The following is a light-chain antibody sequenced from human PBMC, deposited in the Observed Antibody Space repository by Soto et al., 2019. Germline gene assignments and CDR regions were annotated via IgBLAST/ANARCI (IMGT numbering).Light chain of an antibody. Sequence: EIVLAQSPATLSLSPGERATLSCRASQSVSSYLAWYQQKPGQAPRLLIYDASNRATGIQARFSGSGSGTDFTLTIRSLQSEDFAVYYCKQYSYWPLTFGGGTKVDIK. CDR3: KQYSYWPLT. CDR1: QSVSSY. V-gene: IGKV3-11*01. CDR2: DAS. J-gene: IGKJ4*01.